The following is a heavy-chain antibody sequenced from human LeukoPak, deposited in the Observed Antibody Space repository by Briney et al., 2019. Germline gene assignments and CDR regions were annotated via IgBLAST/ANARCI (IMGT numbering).Heavy chain of an antibody. CDR3: ARVDIVVVPAAPDIYYYYYYMDV. V-gene: IGHV4-34*01. CDR2: INHSGST. Sequence: PSETLSLTCAVYGGSFSGYYWSWIRQPPGKGLEWIGEINHSGSTNYNPSLKSRVTISVDTSKNQFSLKLSSVTAADTAVYYCARVDIVVVPAAPDIYYYYYYMDVWGKGTTVTVSS. J-gene: IGHJ6*03. CDR1: GGSFSGYY. D-gene: IGHD2-2*01.